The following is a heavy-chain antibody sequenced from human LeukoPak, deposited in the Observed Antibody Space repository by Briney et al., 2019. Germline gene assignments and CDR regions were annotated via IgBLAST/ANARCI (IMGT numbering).Heavy chain of an antibody. CDR3: ARHVLRYFDRFPTDFDY. D-gene: IGHD3-9*01. CDR1: GGSISSSSYY. CDR2: IYYSGST. V-gene: IGHV4-39*01. J-gene: IGHJ4*02. Sequence: SETLSLTCTVSGGSISSSSYYWGWIRQPPGKGLEWIGSIYYSGSTYYNPSLKSRVTISVDTSKNQFSLKLSSVTAADTAVYYCARHVLRYFDRFPTDFDYWGQGTLVTVSS.